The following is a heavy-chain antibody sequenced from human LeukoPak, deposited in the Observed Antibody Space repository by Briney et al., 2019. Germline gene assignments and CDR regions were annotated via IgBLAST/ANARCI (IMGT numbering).Heavy chain of an antibody. CDR2: IYTSGST. D-gene: IGHD3-10*01. J-gene: IGHJ4*02. Sequence: SETLSLACTVSGGSISSYYWGWIRQPAAQGLEWIGRIYTSGSTNYNPSLKSRVTMSVDTSKNQFSLKLSSVTAADTAVYYCARETMVRGAFLFDYWGQGTLVTVSS. V-gene: IGHV4-4*07. CDR1: GGSISSYY. CDR3: ARETMVRGAFLFDY.